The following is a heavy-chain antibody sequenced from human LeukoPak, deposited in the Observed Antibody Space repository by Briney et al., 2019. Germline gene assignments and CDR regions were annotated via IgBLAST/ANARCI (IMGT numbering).Heavy chain of an antibody. J-gene: IGHJ5*02. D-gene: IGHD6-13*01. Sequence: SQTLSLTCTVSGGSISSGSYYWSWIPQPAGKGLEWIGRIYTSGSTNYNPSLKSRVTISVDTSKNQFSLKLSSVAAADTAVYYCARDGSSWYNWFDPWGQGTLVTVSS. CDR3: ARDGSSWYNWFDP. V-gene: IGHV4-61*02. CDR2: IYTSGST. CDR1: GGSISSGSYY.